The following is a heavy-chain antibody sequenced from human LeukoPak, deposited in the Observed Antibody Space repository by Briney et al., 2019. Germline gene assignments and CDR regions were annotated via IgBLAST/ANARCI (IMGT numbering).Heavy chain of an antibody. CDR3: ARGYGDYEERFDP. Sequence: SVKVSCKASGGTFSSYAISWVRQAPGQGLEWMGRIIPIFGTANYAQKFQGRVTITTDESTSTAYMELSSLRSEDTAVCYCARGYGDYEERFDPWGQGTLVTVSS. V-gene: IGHV1-69*05. J-gene: IGHJ5*02. CDR2: IIPIFGTA. CDR1: GGTFSSYA. D-gene: IGHD4-17*01.